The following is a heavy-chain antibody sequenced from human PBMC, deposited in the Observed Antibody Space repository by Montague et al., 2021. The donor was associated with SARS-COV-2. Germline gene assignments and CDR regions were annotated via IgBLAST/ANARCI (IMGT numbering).Heavy chain of an antibody. V-gene: IGHV4-34*01. CDR1: GGSFSGYY. D-gene: IGHD3-22*01. CDR2: INHSGST. Sequence: SETLSLTCAVYGGSFSGYYWSWIRQPLGKGLGWIGEINHSGSTNYNPSLKSRVTISVDTSKNQFSLKLSSVTAADTAVYYCASFISGYYYDSSGYYSWGQGTLVTVSS. J-gene: IGHJ4*02. CDR3: ASFISGYYYDSSGYYS.